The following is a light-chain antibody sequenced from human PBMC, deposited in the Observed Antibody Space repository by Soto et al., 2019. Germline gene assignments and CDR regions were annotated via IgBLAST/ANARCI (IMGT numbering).Light chain of an antibody. V-gene: IGLV2-14*01. CDR1: RSDVGGYNY. CDR2: DVS. CDR3: NSYASSSALV. Sequence: QSALTQPASVSGSPGQSITISCTGTRSDVGGYNYVSWYQQHPGKAPKLMIYDVSNRPSGVSNRFTGSKSGNTASLTISGLQAEDEDDYYCNSYASSSALVFGTGTKLTVL. J-gene: IGLJ1*01.